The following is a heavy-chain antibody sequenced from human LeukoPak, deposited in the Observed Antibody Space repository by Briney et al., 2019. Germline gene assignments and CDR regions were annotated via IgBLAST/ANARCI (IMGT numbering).Heavy chain of an antibody. J-gene: IGHJ5*02. CDR1: GGSISWSSYY. CDR3: ARLGYSSGWVNWFDP. CDR2: MYYSGST. Sequence: SETLSVTCTVSGGSISWSSYYWGWIRQPPGKGLEWIGSMYYSGSTYYNPSLKSRVTISVDTSKNQFSLKLSSVTAADTAVYHCARLGYSSGWVNWFDPWGQGTLVTVSS. D-gene: IGHD6-19*01. V-gene: IGHV4-39*01.